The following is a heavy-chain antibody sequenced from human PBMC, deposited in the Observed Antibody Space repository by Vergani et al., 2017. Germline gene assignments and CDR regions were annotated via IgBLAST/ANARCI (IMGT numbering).Heavy chain of an antibody. CDR2: LTGGGGST. CDR1: GFTFSTYA. D-gene: IGHD1-26*01. Sequence: EVQLLESGGSLKQPGGSVRLSCAASGFTFSTYAMHWVRQAPGKGLEWVSALTGGGGSTYYADSFKGRFIISRDNSRDTLYLQMNSLRPEDTATYYCVKEAGSYDNFFDSWGQGTLVTVSS. CDR3: VKEAGSYDNFFDS. V-gene: IGHV3-23*01. J-gene: IGHJ4*02.